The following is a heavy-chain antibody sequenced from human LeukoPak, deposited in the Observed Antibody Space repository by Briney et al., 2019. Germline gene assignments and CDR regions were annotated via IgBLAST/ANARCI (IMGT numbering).Heavy chain of an antibody. CDR1: GDSLRSYY. D-gene: IGHD6-13*01. V-gene: IGHV4-59*01. CDR3: VRDSRYGSGWFEDGLDF. J-gene: IGHJ6*02. Sequence: SETLSLTCTVSGDSLRSYYCSWIRQPPGQGLEWLGHINDRGSTNYNPSLQGRVTISIDTSKNQFSLKVNSVTAADTAVYYCVRDSRYGSGWFEDGLDFWGQGTPVTVSS. CDR2: INDRGST.